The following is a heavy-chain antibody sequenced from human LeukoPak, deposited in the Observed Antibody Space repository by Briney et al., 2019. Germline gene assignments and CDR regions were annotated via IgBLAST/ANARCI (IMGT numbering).Heavy chain of an antibody. CDR3: ARDSLDDAFDI. J-gene: IGHJ3*02. CDR2: IYHSGST. CDR1: GGSISSGGYS. Sequence: SQTLSLTCAVSGGSISSGGYSWSWIRQPPGKGLEWIGYIYHSGSTYYNPSLKSRVTISVDRSKSQFSLKLSSVTAADTAVYYCARDSLDDAFDIWGQGTMVTVSS. V-gene: IGHV4-30-2*01.